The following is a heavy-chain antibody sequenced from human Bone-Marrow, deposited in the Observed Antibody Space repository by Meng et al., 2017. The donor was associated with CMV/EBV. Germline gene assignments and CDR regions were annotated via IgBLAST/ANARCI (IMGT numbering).Heavy chain of an antibody. D-gene: IGHD3-3*01. V-gene: IGHV3-15*04. J-gene: IGHJ4*02. CDR2: IESYSDGGTT. CDR1: GFTFSSAW. Sequence: GESLKISCAASGFTFSSAWMSWVRQVPGKGLEWVGRIESYSDGGTTEYAAPVKGRFTISRDDSKKRLFLHMNSLKTEDTAVYYCTTDMAETITKVGGVINYFDHWGQGTLVTVSS. CDR3: TTDMAETITKVGGVINYFDH.